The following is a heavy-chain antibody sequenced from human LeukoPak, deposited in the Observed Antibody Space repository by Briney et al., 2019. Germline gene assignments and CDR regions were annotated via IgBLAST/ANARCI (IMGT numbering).Heavy chain of an antibody. Sequence: ASVKVSCKLSGDTLTQLSMHWVRQSPGKGLEGRGGFVLEDGETIYAQKFQGRVTMPEDTSTDTAYMELSSLRSDDTAVYFCATLPRGHLFDSWGQGTLVTVSS. V-gene: IGHV1-24*01. CDR2: FVLEDGET. J-gene: IGHJ4*02. CDR3: ATLPRGHLFDS. D-gene: IGHD3-10*01. CDR1: GDTLTQLS.